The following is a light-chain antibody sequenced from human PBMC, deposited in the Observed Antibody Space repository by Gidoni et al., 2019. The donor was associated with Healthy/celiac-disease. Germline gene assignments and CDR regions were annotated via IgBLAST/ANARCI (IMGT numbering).Light chain of an antibody. Sequence: EIVMTQSPATLSVSPGERATLSCRASQSVSSNLAWYQQKPGQATRLLIYGASTRATGIPARFSGSGSGTEFTLTISSLQSEDFAVYYCQQYNNWPPRYTFGQXTKLEIK. CDR2: GAS. CDR3: QQYNNWPPRYT. V-gene: IGKV3-15*01. CDR1: QSVSSN. J-gene: IGKJ2*01.